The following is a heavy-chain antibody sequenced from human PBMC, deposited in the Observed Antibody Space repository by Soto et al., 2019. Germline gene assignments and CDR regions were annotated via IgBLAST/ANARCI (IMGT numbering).Heavy chain of an antibody. Sequence: GGSLRLSCAASGFTFSNYAMSWVRQAPGKGLEWVSTFTRSGNAYYADSVKGRFTISRDNSKNTLYLQMDSLRAEDTAVYYCAREFAPGSPNYDYWGLGTLVTVSS. CDR3: AREFAPGSPNYDY. J-gene: IGHJ4*02. D-gene: IGHD3-10*01. CDR1: GFTFSNYA. CDR2: FTRSGNA. V-gene: IGHV3-23*01.